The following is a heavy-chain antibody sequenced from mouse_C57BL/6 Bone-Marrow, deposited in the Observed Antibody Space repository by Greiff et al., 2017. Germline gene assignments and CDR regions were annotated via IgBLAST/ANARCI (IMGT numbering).Heavy chain of an antibody. CDR3: ARDEYDGGFAY. J-gene: IGHJ3*01. CDR1: GFTFSDYY. CDR2: INYDGSST. Sequence: EVQLQESEGGLVQPGSSMKLSCTASGFTFSDYYMAWVRQVPEKGLEWVANINYDGSSTYYLDSLKSRFIISRDNAKNILYLQMSSLKSEDTATYYCARDEYDGGFAYWGQGTLVTVSA. D-gene: IGHD2-4*01. V-gene: IGHV5-16*01.